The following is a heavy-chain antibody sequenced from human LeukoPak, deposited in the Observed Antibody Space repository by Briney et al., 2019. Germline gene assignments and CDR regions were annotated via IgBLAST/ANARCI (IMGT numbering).Heavy chain of an antibody. V-gene: IGHV1-2*02. CDR1: GYTFTSYA. Sequence: ASVKVSCKASGYTFTSYAMNWVRQAPGQGLEWMGWINPNSGGTNYAQKFQGRVTMTRDTSISTAYMELSRLRSDDTAVYYCVTKLCYYYYMDVWGKGTTVTVSS. J-gene: IGHJ6*03. D-gene: IGHD1-1*01. CDR2: INPNSGGT. CDR3: VTKLCYYYYMDV.